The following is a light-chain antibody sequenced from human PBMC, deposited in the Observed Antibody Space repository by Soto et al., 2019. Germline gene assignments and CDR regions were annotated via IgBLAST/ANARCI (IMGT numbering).Light chain of an antibody. CDR2: EGS. CDR1: SSDVGSYNL. Sequence: QSALTQPASVSGSPGQSITLSCTVTSSDVGSYNLVSWYQQHPGKAPKLMIYEGSKRASGVSNRFSGSKSGNTASLTISGLQAEDEADYYCCSFAGSNTFVFGTGTKLTVL. V-gene: IGLV2-23*03. CDR3: CSFAGSNTFV. J-gene: IGLJ1*01.